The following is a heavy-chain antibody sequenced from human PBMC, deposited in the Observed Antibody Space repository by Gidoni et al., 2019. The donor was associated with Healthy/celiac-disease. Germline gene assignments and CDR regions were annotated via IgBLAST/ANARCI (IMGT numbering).Heavy chain of an antibody. D-gene: IGHD3-22*01. V-gene: IGHV4-34*01. Sequence: GLEWIGEINHSGSTNYNPSLKSRVTISVDTSKNQFSLKLSSVTAADTAVYYCARGQIGGWFDPWGQGTLVTVSS. J-gene: IGHJ5*02. CDR2: INHSGST. CDR3: ARGQIGGWFDP.